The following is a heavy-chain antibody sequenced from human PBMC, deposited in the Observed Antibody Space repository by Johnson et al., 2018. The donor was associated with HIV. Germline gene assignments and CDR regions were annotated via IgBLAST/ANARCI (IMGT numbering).Heavy chain of an antibody. CDR1: GFTFSNAW. CDR3: TTEWGIVLGPAPAFDI. J-gene: IGHJ3*02. V-gene: IGHV3-15*02. CDR2: IKSKTDGGTI. D-gene: IGHD2-2*01. Sequence: VQLVESGGALVKPGGSLRVSCAASGFTFSNAWMSWVRQAPGKGLEWVGRIKSKTDGGTIDYGAPVKGRFTISRDDSKNTLYLQMNSLKTEDAAVYYCTTEWGIVLGPAPAFDIWCQWTMVTVSS.